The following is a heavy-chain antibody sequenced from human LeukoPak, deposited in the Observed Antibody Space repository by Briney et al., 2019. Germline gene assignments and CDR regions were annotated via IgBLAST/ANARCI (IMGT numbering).Heavy chain of an antibody. Sequence: PSETLSLTCTVSGGSISSSSYYWGWIRQPPGTGLEWIGYIYYSGSTYYNPSLKSRVTISVDTSKNQFSLKLSSVTAADTAVYYCAREGRPSDYWGQGTLVTVSS. CDR1: GGSISSSSYY. CDR2: IYYSGST. V-gene: IGHV4-30-4*08. J-gene: IGHJ4*02. CDR3: AREGRPSDY.